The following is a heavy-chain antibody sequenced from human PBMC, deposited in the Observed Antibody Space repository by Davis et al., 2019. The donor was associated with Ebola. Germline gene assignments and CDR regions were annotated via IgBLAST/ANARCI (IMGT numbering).Heavy chain of an antibody. J-gene: IGHJ6*03. D-gene: IGHD3-10*01. Sequence: GESLKISCAASGFTFSSYWMHWVRQAPGKGLVWVSRINSDGSSTSYADSVKGRFTISRDNAKNSLYLQMNSLRAEDTAVYYCAREGSGVLANHYYYYMDVWGKGTTVTVSS. CDR1: GFTFSSYW. CDR2: INSDGSST. V-gene: IGHV3-74*01. CDR3: AREGSGVLANHYYYYMDV.